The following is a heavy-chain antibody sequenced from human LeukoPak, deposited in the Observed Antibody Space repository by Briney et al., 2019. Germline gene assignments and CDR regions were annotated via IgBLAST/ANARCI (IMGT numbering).Heavy chain of an antibody. CDR3: AKEESFHDKVFDY. CDR1: GFTFDDFA. D-gene: IGHD3-9*01. V-gene: IGHV3-9*01. J-gene: IGHJ4*02. CDR2: ISWDSANK. Sequence: GGSLRLSCAASGFTFDDFAMHWVRQAPGKGPEWVSSISWDSANKRYADSVRGRFTISRDNAKNSLYLQMNSLGPEDTAFYYCAKEESFHDKVFDYWGQGTLVTVSS.